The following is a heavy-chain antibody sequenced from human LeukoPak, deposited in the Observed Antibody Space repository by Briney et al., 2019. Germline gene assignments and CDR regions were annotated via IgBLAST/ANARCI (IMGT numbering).Heavy chain of an antibody. J-gene: IGHJ6*03. CDR3: ATRGDIVVVPAAAYYYYYYMDV. CDR1: GYTFTGYY. CDR2: INPNSGGT. D-gene: IGHD2-2*01. Sequence: GASVTVSCKASGYTFTGYYMHWVRQAPGQGLEWMGWINPNSGGTNYAQKFQGRVTMTRDTSISTAYMELSRLRSDDTAVYYCATRGDIVVVPAAAYYYYYYMDVWGKGTTVTVSS. V-gene: IGHV1-2*02.